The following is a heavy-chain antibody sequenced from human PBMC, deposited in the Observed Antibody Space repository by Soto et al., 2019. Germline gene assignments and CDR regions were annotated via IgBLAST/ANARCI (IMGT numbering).Heavy chain of an antibody. Sequence: GESLKISCKGSGYSFTSYWIGWVRQMPGKGLEWMGIIYPGGSETKYSPSFEGHVTISADTSISTAYLQWHSLKASDTATYYCTRRRVLRFLQWRPYGLDVWGQGTTVTVS. CDR3: TRRRVLRFLQWRPYGLDV. D-gene: IGHD3-3*01. J-gene: IGHJ6*02. V-gene: IGHV5-51*01. CDR1: GYSFTSYW. CDR2: IYPGGSET.